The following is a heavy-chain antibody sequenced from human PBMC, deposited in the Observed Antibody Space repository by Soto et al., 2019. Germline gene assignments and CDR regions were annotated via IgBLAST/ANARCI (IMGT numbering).Heavy chain of an antibody. Sequence: QDHLVQSGAEVKKPGASAKVSCKASGYTFKNYGINWVRQAPGRGLEWVAWISAYNGDTSYAQHLQGRVTVTTETLTRTAYMELRSLRPDDTAVYFCVLGGLETGYYRDMDYWGQGTLVSVSS. D-gene: IGHD3-9*01. J-gene: IGHJ4*02. CDR2: ISAYNGDT. V-gene: IGHV1-18*04. CDR3: VLGGLETGYYRDMDY. CDR1: GYTFKNYG.